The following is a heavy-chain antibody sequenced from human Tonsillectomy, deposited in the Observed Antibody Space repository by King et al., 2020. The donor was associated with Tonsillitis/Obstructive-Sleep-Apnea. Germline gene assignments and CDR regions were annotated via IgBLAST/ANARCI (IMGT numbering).Heavy chain of an antibody. J-gene: IGHJ4*02. V-gene: IGHV4-34*01. CDR2: INHSGST. CDR3: ARENIVVVPAVMGGGFDY. CDR1: GGSFSGYY. Sequence: QVQLQQWGAGLLKPSETLSLTCAVYGGSFSGYYWSWIRQPPGKGLEWIGEINHSGSTNYNPSLKSRVTISVDTSKNQFSLKLSSLTAADTAVYYCARENIVVVPAVMGGGFDYWGQGTLVTVSS. D-gene: IGHD2-2*01.